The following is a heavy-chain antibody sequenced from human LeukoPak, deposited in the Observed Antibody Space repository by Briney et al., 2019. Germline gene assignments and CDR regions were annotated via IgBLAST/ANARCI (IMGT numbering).Heavy chain of an antibody. CDR3: ASSFDY. CDR1: GGSISSSNYY. CDR2: IYSSGTI. V-gene: IGHV4-39*01. J-gene: IGHJ4*02. Sequence: SETLSLTCTVSGGSISSSNYYWGWIRQPPGKGLEWIGSIYSSGTIYYNPSLKSRVTMSVDTSKNQFSLKLSSVTAADTAVYYCASSFDYWGQGTLVTVSS.